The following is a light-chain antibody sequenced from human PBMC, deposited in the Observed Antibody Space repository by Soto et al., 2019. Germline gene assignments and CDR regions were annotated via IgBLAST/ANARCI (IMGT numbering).Light chain of an antibody. J-gene: IGKJ2*01. CDR2: GAS. CDR3: QQFGGTPPYT. Sequence: EIVLTQSPGTLSLSPGERATLSCRASQSVSSSYLAWYQQKPGQTPSLLIYGASSRATGIPDRFSGSGSGTHFTLTISRLEPEVFAVYYCQQFGGTPPYTFGQGTKLEIK. CDR1: QSVSSSY. V-gene: IGKV3-20*01.